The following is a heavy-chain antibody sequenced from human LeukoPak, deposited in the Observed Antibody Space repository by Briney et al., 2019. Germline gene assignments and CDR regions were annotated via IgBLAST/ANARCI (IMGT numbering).Heavy chain of an antibody. CDR2: INGVNT. Sequence: PGGSLRLSCSASGFTFSSYVMHWVRQAPGKGLEYVSSINGVNTFYADSVKGRFTISRDNSKNTLYLQMNSLRAEDTAVYYCAKSDRFYYDSSGYFLRYYYYGMDVWGQGTTVTVSS. CDR3: AKSDRFYYDSSGYFLRYYYYGMDV. V-gene: IGHV3-64*04. J-gene: IGHJ6*02. CDR1: GFTFSSYV. D-gene: IGHD3-22*01.